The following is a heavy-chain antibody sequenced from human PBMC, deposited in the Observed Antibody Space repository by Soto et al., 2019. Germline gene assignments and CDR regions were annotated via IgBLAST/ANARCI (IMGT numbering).Heavy chain of an antibody. V-gene: IGHV4-59*08. CDR2: IYYSGST. CDR3: ARHPYDFWSGYVYFDY. J-gene: IGHJ4*02. CDR1: GGSISSYY. D-gene: IGHD3-3*01. Sequence: SETLSLTCTVSGGSISSYYWSWIRQPPGKGLEWIGYIYYSGSTNYNPSLKSRVTISVDTSKNQFSLKLSSVTAADTAVYYCARHPYDFWSGYVYFDYWGQGTLVTVSS.